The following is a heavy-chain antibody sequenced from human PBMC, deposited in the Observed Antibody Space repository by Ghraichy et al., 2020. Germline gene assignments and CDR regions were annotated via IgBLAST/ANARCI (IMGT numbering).Heavy chain of an antibody. CDR2: IYYSGST. CDR3: ARGTTYYYDSSGYYWGTIFGY. D-gene: IGHD3-22*01. J-gene: IGHJ4*02. Sequence: SETLSLTCTVSGGSISSYYWSWIRQPPGKGLEWIGYIYYSGSTNYNPSLKSRVTISVDTSKNQFSLKLSSVTAADTAVYYCARGTTYYYDSSGYYWGTIFGYWGQGTLVTVSS. CDR1: GGSISSYY. V-gene: IGHV4-59*01.